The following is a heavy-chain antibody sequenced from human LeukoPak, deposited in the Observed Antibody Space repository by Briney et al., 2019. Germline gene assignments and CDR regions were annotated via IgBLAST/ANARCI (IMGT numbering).Heavy chain of an antibody. CDR2: INHSGST. J-gene: IGHJ5*02. V-gene: IGHV4-34*01. CDR1: GGSFSGYY. CDR3: ARGDMTGYSSSWYWFDP. D-gene: IGHD6-13*01. Sequence: ASETLSLTCAVYGGSFSGYYWSWIRQTPGKGLEWIGEINHSGSTNYNPSLKSRVTISVDTSKNQFSLKLSSVTAADTAVYYCARGDMTGYSSSWYWFDPWGQGTLVTVSS.